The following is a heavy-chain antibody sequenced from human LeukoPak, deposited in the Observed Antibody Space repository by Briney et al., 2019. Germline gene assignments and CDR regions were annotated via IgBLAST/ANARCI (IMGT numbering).Heavy chain of an antibody. V-gene: IGHV4-4*07. CDR3: ARDYLVGAPLDS. D-gene: IGHD1-26*01. CDR2: MYISGST. CDR1: GVSITNYY. Sequence: SETLSLTCTVSGVSITNYYWAWIRQPAGKSLEWIGRMYISGSTNYSPSLKSRVSISIDKTKNQFSLKLRSVTAADTAVYYCARDYLVGAPLDSWGQGTLVTVSS. J-gene: IGHJ4*02.